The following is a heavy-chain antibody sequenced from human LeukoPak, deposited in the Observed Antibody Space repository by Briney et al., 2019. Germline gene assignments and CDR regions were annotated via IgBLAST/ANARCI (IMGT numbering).Heavy chain of an antibody. D-gene: IGHD7-27*01. CDR3: ARENWDFDF. CDR2: IRFNGN. J-gene: IGHJ4*02. V-gene: IGHV3-30*02. CDR1: GFTFSNYV. Sequence: PGGSLRLPCAASGFTFSNYVIHWVRQAPGKGLEWVASIRFNGNFYADYVKGRFTISRDNSKSTVSLQMDTLRTEDTALYYCARENWDFDFWGQGTLVTVSS.